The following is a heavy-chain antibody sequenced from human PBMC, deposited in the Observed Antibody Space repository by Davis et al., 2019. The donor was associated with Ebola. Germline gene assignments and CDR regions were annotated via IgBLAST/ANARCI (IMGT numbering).Heavy chain of an antibody. V-gene: IGHV3-7*01. CDR3: ARDTSYYDSSGYRKFDY. Sequence: GESLKIPCAASGFTFSSYWMSWVRQAPGKGLEWMANIKQDGSAKYYVDSVKGRFTISSDNAENSLYLQMNGLRAEDTAVYYCARDTSYYDSSGYRKFDYWGQGTLVTVSS. CDR1: GFTFSSYW. CDR2: IKQDGSAK. J-gene: IGHJ4*02. D-gene: IGHD3-22*01.